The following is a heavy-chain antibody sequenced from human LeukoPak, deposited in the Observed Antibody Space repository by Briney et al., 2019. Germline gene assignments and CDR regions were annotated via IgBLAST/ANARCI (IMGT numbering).Heavy chain of an antibody. J-gene: IGHJ3*02. D-gene: IGHD2-21*02. CDR1: GFIVSDNY. CDR3: ERDSRGRKGDAIALDI. CDR2: IYSGDST. V-gene: IGHV3-53*01. Sequence: PGGSLRLSCAASGFIVSDNYMNWVRQAPGKGLEWVSVIYSGDSTYYADSVKGRFTISRDNSKNTLCLQMNSLRVEDTALYYCERDSRGRKGDAIALDIWGQGTMVTVSS.